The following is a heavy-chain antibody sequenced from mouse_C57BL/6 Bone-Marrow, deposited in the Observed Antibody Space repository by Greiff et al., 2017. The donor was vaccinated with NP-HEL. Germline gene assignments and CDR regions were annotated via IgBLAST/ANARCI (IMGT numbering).Heavy chain of an antibody. CDR2: IDPSDSYT. CDR3: ATRSYYFDY. Sequence: QVQLQQSGAELVRPGTSVKLSCKASGYTFTSYWMHWVKQRPGQGLEWIGVIDPSDSYTNYNQKFKGKATLTVDTSSSTAYMQLSSLTSEDSAVYYCATRSYYFDYWGQGTTLTVSS. J-gene: IGHJ2*01. CDR1: GYTFTSYW. V-gene: IGHV1-59*01.